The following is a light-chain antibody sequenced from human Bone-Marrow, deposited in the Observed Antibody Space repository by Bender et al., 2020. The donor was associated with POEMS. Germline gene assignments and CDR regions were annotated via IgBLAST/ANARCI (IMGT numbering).Light chain of an antibody. CDR3: NSYTTTNTHVV. V-gene: IGLV2-14*01. CDR2: DVS. J-gene: IGLJ2*01. Sequence: QSALTQPASVSGSPGQSITISCTGTSSDVGDYNYVSWYQQHPGKAPKLIIYDVSNRPSGVSNRFSGSKSGNTASLTISGLQAEDEADYYCNSYTTTNTHVVFGGGTKLTVL. CDR1: SSDVGDYNY.